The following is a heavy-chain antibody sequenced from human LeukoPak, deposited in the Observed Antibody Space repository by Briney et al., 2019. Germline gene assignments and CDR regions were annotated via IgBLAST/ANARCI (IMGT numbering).Heavy chain of an antibody. D-gene: IGHD3-22*01. J-gene: IGHJ1*01. V-gene: IGHV4-39*01. CDR2: IYYSGRT. Sequence: SETLSLTCSVSGDSVSRSDSYWDWIRQPPGKGLEWIGTIYYSGRTYYSPSLKSRVTMSVDPSNNQFSLNLRSVTAADTAVYYCARRRYYDGSGYLEWGQGTLLSVST. CDR1: GDSVSRSDSY. CDR3: ARRRYYDGSGYLE.